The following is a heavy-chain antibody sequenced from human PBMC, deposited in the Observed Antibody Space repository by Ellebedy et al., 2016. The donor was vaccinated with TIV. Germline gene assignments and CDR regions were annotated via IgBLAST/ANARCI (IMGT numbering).Heavy chain of an antibody. Sequence: AASVKVSCKASGSTFTSYEINWVRQATGQGLEWMGWMNPNSGNTGYEQKLQGRVTLTRNTSISTAYMELSSLRSEDTAVYYSATQGPSGFDYWGQGTLVTVSS. CDR3: ATQGPSGFDY. CDR1: GSTFTSYE. D-gene: IGHD2-15*01. CDR2: MNPNSGNT. V-gene: IGHV1-8*01. J-gene: IGHJ4*02.